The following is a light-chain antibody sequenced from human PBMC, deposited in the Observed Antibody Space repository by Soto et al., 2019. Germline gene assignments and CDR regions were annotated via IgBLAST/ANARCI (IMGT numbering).Light chain of an antibody. V-gene: IGLV6-57*01. CDR2: EDN. CDR1: SGSIASNY. Sequence: NFMLTQPHSVSESPGKTVTISCTRSSGSIASNYVQWYQQRPGSSPPTVIYEDNQRPSGVPDRFSGSIDSSSNSASLTISGLKTEDEAYYYCQSYDSDNQVFGGGTKVTVL. CDR3: QSYDSDNQV. J-gene: IGLJ3*02.